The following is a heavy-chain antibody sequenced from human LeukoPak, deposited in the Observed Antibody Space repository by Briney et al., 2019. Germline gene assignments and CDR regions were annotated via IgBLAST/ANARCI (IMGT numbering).Heavy chain of an antibody. CDR2: INSDGTST. J-gene: IGHJ4*02. Sequence: GGSLRLSCTASGFTFSSYWMHWVRQAPGKGLVWVPRINSDGTSTTYADSVKGRFTMSRDNAKNTLYLQMNSLRAEDTAVYYCTRELQLALLFDYWGQGTLVTVSS. CDR1: GFTFSSYW. CDR3: TRELQLALLFDY. D-gene: IGHD6-13*01. V-gene: IGHV3-74*03.